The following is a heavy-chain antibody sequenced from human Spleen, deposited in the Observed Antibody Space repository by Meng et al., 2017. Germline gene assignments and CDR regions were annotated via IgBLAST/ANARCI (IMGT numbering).Heavy chain of an antibody. V-gene: IGHV4-34*01. Sequence: QVQLQQWGAGLLKPSETLSLTCVVSGGSVSDYYWSWIRQPPGKGLEWIGEINHSGSTNYNPSLESRVTIAIDKSKNQFSLKLTSVTAADTAVYYCASWIYSCGWQWGQGALVTASS. CDR2: INHSGST. J-gene: IGHJ4*02. CDR1: GGSVSDYY. CDR3: ASWIYSCGWQ. D-gene: IGHD6-19*01.